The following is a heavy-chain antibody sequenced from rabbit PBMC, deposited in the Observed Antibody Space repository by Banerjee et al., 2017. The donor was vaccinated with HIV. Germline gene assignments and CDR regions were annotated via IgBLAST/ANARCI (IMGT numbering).Heavy chain of an antibody. Sequence: QQLVETGGGLVQPGGSLTLSCKASGFDFSSYYMSWVRQAPGQGLEWIGIIYGGSGSTDYASWVNGRFTISSDNAQNTVDLQMNSLTAADTATYFCASYYSDGYAGDAYATGGYYFNLWGPGTLVTVS. D-gene: IGHD6-1*01. CDR3: ASYYSDGYAGDAYATGGYYFNL. J-gene: IGHJ4*01. V-gene: IGHV1S7*01. CDR2: IYGGSGST. CDR1: GFDFSSYY.